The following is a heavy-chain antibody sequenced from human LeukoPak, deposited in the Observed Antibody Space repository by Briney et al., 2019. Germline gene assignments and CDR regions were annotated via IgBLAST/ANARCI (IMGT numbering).Heavy chain of an antibody. J-gene: IGHJ4*02. D-gene: IGHD2-2*02. CDR1: GGSISSFY. CDR3: ARGPEVYCSSTSCYMVDY. V-gene: IGHV4-59*12. CDR2: IYYSGST. Sequence: SEALSLTCTVSGGSISSFYWSWIRQPPGKGLEWIGYIYYSGSTNYNPSLKSRVTISVDTSKNQFSLKLSSVTAADTAVYYCARGPEVYCSSTSCYMVDYWGQGTLVTVSS.